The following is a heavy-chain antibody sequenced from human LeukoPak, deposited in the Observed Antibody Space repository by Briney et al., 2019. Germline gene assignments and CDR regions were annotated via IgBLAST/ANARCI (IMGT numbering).Heavy chain of an antibody. CDR1: GFTFSSYS. Sequence: GGSLRLSCAASGFTFSSYSMNWVRQASGKGLEWVSYISSSSSTIYYADSVKGRFTISRDNAKNSLYLQMNSLRAEDMALYYCARRGVGAIDAFDIWGQGTMVTVSS. CDR3: ARRGVGAIDAFDI. CDR2: ISSSSSTI. V-gene: IGHV3-48*04. D-gene: IGHD1-26*01. J-gene: IGHJ3*02.